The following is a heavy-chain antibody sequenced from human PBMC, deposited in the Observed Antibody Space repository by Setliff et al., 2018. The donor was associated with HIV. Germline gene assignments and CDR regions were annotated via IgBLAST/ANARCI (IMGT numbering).Heavy chain of an antibody. V-gene: IGHV3-48*01. Sequence: PVGSLRLSCAASGFTFSSYSMNWVRQAPGKGLEWVSYISSSSSTIYYADSVKGRFTISRDNAKNSLYLQMNSLRAEDTAVYYCARPTGYSSSWYPLDAFDIWGQGTMVTVSS. J-gene: IGHJ3*02. D-gene: IGHD6-13*01. CDR1: GFTFSSYS. CDR3: ARPTGYSSSWYPLDAFDI. CDR2: ISSSSSTI.